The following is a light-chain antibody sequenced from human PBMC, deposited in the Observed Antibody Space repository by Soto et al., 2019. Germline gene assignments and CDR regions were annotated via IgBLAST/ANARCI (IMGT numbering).Light chain of an antibody. CDR2: KVS. V-gene: IGKV2-30*01. Sequence: VVITHSPLSLPVTLLQPASRSLSSSQILIYSDGDTYLNWFQQRPGQSPRRLIYKVSNRDTGVPDRFSGSGSGTDFTLNISRVESDDAGIYYCMQGTHWPPTFGKGNTVDIK. J-gene: IGKJ1*01. CDR3: MQGTHWPPT. CDR1: QILIYSDGDTY.